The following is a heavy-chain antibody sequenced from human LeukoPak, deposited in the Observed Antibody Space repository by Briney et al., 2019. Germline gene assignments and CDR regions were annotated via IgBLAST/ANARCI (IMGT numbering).Heavy chain of an antibody. D-gene: IGHD5-24*01. CDR3: ARARRDGYNKDYYYMDV. Sequence: PSETLSLTCAVYGGSFSGYYWSWIRQPPGKGLEWIGEINHSGSTNYNPSLKSRVTISVDTSKNHFSLKLSSVTAADTAVYYCARARRDGYNKDYYYMDVWGKGTTVTVSS. J-gene: IGHJ6*03. CDR2: INHSGST. V-gene: IGHV4-34*01. CDR1: GGSFSGYY.